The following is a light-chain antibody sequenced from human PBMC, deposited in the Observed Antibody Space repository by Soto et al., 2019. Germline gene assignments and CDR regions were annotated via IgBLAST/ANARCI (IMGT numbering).Light chain of an antibody. CDR2: DVS. J-gene: IGLJ1*01. V-gene: IGLV2-14*01. CDR3: SSYTTSVTYV. CDR1: SSDVGAYNS. Sequence: QSELTQPASVSGSPGQPITIYCTGTSSDVGAYNSVSWYQQHPGKAPKLIIYDVSTRPSGISDRFSGSKSGNTASLTISGLQAEDESDYYCSSYTTSVTYVFGTGTKVNAL.